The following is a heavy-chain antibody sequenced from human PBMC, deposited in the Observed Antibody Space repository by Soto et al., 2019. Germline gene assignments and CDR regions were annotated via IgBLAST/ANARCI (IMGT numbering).Heavy chain of an antibody. CDR3: ARGRDGYNYFDY. V-gene: IGHV4-30-4*01. J-gene: IGHJ4*02. D-gene: IGHD5-12*01. Sequence: SETLSLTCTVSGGSLSSGDYYWTWIRQPPGKGLEWIGYIYYSGSTYYNPSLKSRLTISVDTSKNQFSLKLNSVTAADTAVYYCARGRDGYNYFDYWAQRTLVTGSS. CDR1: GGSLSSGDYY. CDR2: IYYSGST.